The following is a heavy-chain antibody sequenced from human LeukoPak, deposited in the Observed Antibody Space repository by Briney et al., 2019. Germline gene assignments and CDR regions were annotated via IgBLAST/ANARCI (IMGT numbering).Heavy chain of an antibody. V-gene: IGHV3-21*01. Sequence: GGSLRLSCAASGFTFSSYSMNWVRQAPGKGLEWVSSISSSSSYIYYADSVKGRFTISRDNAKNSLYLQMNSLRAEDTAVYYCARAHVVVTAGSFDYWGQGTLVTVSS. CDR1: GFTFSSYS. CDR3: ARAHVVVTAGSFDY. J-gene: IGHJ4*02. D-gene: IGHD2-15*01. CDR2: ISSSSSYI.